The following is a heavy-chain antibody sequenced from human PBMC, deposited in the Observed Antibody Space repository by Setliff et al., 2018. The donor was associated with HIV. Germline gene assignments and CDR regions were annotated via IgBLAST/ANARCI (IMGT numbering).Heavy chain of an antibody. V-gene: IGHV7-4-1*02. CDR2: INTETGNP. CDR1: GYTFTTYG. Sequence: ASVKVSCKASGYTFTTYGISWVRQAPGQGFEWMGWINTETGNPMYAQGFRGRFAFSLDTSVSTTYLQINSLKAEDTAMYYCARVGSYWSTFDYWGQGALVTVSS. CDR3: ARVGSYWSTFDY. J-gene: IGHJ4*02. D-gene: IGHD1-26*01.